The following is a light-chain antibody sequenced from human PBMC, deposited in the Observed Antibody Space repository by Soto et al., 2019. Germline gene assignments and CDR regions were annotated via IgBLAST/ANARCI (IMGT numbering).Light chain of an antibody. CDR2: GNS. V-gene: IGLV1-40*01. J-gene: IGLJ2*01. CDR1: SSNIGAGYD. Sequence: QSVLTQPPSVSGAPGQRVTISCTGSSSNIGAGYDVHWYQQIPGAAPQLLIYGNSKRPSGVPDRFSGSKSGTSAYLAITGLQAEDEADYYCESYASSLSVVFGGGTKLTVL. CDR3: ESYASSLSVV.